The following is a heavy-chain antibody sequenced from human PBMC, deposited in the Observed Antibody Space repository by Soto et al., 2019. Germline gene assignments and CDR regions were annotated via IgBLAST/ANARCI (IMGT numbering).Heavy chain of an antibody. CDR3: AKDLGGYCSSTSCRIDAEDY. D-gene: IGHD2-2*01. J-gene: IGHJ4*02. V-gene: IGHV3-30*18. CDR1: GFTFSSYG. CDR2: ISYDGSNK. Sequence: PGGSLRLSCAASGFTFSSYGMHWVRQAPGKGLEWVAVISYDGSNKYYADSVKGRFTISRDNSKNTLYLQMNSLRAEDTAVYYCAKDLGGYCSSTSCRIDAEDYWGQGTLVTVSS.